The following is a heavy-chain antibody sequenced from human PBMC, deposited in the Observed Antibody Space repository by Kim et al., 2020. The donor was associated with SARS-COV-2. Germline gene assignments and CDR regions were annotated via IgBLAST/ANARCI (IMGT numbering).Heavy chain of an antibody. V-gene: IGHV3-21*01. Sequence: GGSLRLSCAASGFTFSSYSMNWVRQAPGKGLEWVSSISSSSSYIYYADSVKGRFTISRDNAKNSLYLQMNSLRAEDTAVYYCARDGIAVAGTDYWGQGTLVTVSS. D-gene: IGHD6-19*01. CDR3: ARDGIAVAGTDY. J-gene: IGHJ4*02. CDR2: ISSSSSYI. CDR1: GFTFSSYS.